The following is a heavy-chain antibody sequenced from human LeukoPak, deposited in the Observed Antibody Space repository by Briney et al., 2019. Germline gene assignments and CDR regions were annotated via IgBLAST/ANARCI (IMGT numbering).Heavy chain of an antibody. V-gene: IGHV3-74*01. Sequence: PGGSLRLSCAASGFTFTTYWMHWVRQVPGKGLVWVARIKGDGSSTRHADSMKGRFTISRDNAKNSLYLQMNSLRAEDTAVYYCARYRYYGSGRRYGMDVWGQGTTVTVSS. CDR1: GFTFTTYW. CDR3: ARYRYYGSGRRYGMDV. CDR2: IKGDGSST. D-gene: IGHD3-10*01. J-gene: IGHJ6*02.